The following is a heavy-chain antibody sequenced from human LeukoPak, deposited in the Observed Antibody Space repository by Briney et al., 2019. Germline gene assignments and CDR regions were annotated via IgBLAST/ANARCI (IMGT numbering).Heavy chain of an antibody. CDR1: GFTFSNHF. CDR2: IGPNGAST. J-gene: IGHJ4*02. D-gene: IGHD3-9*01. V-gene: IGHV3-64D*06. CDR3: VKDLTGTWSFDY. Sequence: GGSLRLSCSTSGFTFSNHFMHWVRQAPGRGLEYVSSIGPNGASTLYADSVKGRFTISRDNSKNALYLQLTSLRLEDTALYYCVKDLTGTWSFDYWGQGTLVTVSS.